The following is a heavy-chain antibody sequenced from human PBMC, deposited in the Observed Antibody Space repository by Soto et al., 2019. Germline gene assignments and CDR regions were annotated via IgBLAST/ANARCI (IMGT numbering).Heavy chain of an antibody. V-gene: IGHV1-2*04. J-gene: IGHJ6*02. CDR2: INPNSGGT. CDR1: GYTFTGYY. Sequence: VASVKVSCKASGYTFTGYYMHWVRQAPGQGHEWMGWINPNSGGTNYAQKFQGWVTMTRDTSISTAYMELSRLRSDDTAVYYCARASESDFGVVIADYGLDVWGQGTTVTVSS. CDR3: ARASESDFGVVIADYGLDV. D-gene: IGHD3-3*01.